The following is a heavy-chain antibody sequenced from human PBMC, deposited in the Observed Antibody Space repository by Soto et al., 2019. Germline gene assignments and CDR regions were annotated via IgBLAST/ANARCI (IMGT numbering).Heavy chain of an antibody. CDR2: MNPNSGNT. J-gene: IGHJ4*02. Sequence: ASAKVSCKASGYTFTSYDINWVRQATGQGLEWMGWMNPNSGNTGYAQKFQGRVTMTRNTSISTAYMELSSLRSEDTAVYYCARPAEYSSSSLGYWGQGTLVTVSS. CDR3: ARPAEYSSSSLGY. CDR1: GYTFTSYD. D-gene: IGHD6-6*01. V-gene: IGHV1-8*01.